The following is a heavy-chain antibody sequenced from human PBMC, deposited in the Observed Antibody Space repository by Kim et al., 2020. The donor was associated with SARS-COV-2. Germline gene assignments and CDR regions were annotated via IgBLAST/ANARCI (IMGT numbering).Heavy chain of an antibody. CDR1: GYTFTTYG. CDR3: VRDEWGSGEEFDY. CDR2: SSAYNGET. Sequence: ASVKVSCKASGYTFTTYGVSWVRQAPGQGLEWMGWSSAYNGETNYAEKFQGRVTMTTDTSTSTAYMEVRSLRSDDTAIYYCVRDEWGSGEEFDYWGQGTLVTVSS. V-gene: IGHV1-18*01. J-gene: IGHJ4*01. D-gene: IGHD2-15*01.